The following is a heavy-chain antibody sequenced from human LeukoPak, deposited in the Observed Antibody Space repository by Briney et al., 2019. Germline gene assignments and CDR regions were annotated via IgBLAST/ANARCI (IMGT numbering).Heavy chain of an antibody. Sequence: PGGSLRLSCAASGFTFDDYAMHWVRQAPGKGLEWVSGISWNSGSIGYADSVKGRFTISRDNAKNSLYLQMNSLRAEDTALYYCAKDKGFRIYYFDYWGQGTLVTVSS. D-gene: IGHD2-15*01. CDR3: AKDKGFRIYYFDY. V-gene: IGHV3-9*01. CDR1: GFTFDDYA. J-gene: IGHJ4*02. CDR2: ISWNSGSI.